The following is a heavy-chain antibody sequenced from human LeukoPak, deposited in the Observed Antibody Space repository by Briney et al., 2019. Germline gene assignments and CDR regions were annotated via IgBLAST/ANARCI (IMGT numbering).Heavy chain of an antibody. V-gene: IGHV1-8*01. Sequence: APVKVSCKASGYTFTSYDINWVRQATGQGLEWMGWMNPNSGNTGYAQKFQGRVTMTRNTSISTAYMELSSLRSEDTAVYYCASGLTASGAFDIWGQGTMVTVSS. CDR1: GYTFTSYD. CDR2: MNPNSGNT. CDR3: ASGLTASGAFDI. J-gene: IGHJ3*02.